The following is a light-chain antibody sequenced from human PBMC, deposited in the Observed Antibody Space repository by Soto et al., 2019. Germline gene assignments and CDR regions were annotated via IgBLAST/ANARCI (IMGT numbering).Light chain of an antibody. Sequence: QAVVTQEPSLTVSPGGTVTLTCGSSPGAVTSGHYPYWFQQKPGQAPRTLIYDTSNKHSWTPARFSGSLLGGKAALTLSGAQPEDEAEYYCLLSYSDARPVFGGGTKLTVL. CDR1: PGAVTSGHY. CDR3: LLSYSDARPV. V-gene: IGLV7-46*01. CDR2: DTS. J-gene: IGLJ2*01.